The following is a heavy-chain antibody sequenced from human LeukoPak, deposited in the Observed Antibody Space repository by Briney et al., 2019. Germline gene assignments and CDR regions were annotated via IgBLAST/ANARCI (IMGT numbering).Heavy chain of an antibody. J-gene: IGHJ4*02. V-gene: IGHV4-39*07. CDR1: DGSISSSSYY. D-gene: IGHD6-19*01. Sequence: SETLSLTCTVSDGSISSSSYYWGWLRQPPGKGLEWIGNIYYSGSTYYNPSLKSRVTISVDTSKNQFSLKPSSVTAADTAVYYCARDQGRWLVRTFDYWGQGTLVTVSS. CDR3: ARDQGRWLVRTFDY. CDR2: IYYSGST.